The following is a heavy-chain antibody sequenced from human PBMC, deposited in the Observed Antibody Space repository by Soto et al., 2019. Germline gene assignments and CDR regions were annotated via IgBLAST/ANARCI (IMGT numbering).Heavy chain of an antibody. D-gene: IGHD6-6*01. J-gene: IGHJ5*02. V-gene: IGHV4-34*01. CDR3: ARLVAARQNENWFDP. CDR1: GGSCRNYY. Sequence: SETLSLTCGVYGGSCRNYYWIWVRQPPGKGLEWIGEVNHSGEATCNPSLKSRVTISVDTSKNQFSLKLSSVTAADTAVYYCARLVAARQNENWFDPWGQGTLVTVSS. CDR2: VNHSGEA.